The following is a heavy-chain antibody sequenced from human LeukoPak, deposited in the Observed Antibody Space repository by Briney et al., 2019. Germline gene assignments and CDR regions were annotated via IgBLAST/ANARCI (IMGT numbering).Heavy chain of an antibody. CDR2: ISYDGSNK. D-gene: IGHD3-10*01. CDR1: GFTFSSYG. CDR3: AKLIYYSSGTTGAFDI. V-gene: IGHV3-30*18. Sequence: PGGSLRLSCAASGFTFSSYGMHWVRQAPGKGLEWVAVISYDGSNKYYADSVKGRFTISRDNSKNTLYLQMNSLRAEDTAVYYCAKLIYYSSGTTGAFDIWGQGTMVTVSS. J-gene: IGHJ3*02.